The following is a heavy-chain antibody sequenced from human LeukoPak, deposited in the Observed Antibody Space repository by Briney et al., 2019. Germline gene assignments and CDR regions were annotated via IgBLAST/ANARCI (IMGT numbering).Heavy chain of an antibody. J-gene: IGHJ4*02. Sequence: QSGGSLRLSCAAPGFTFSSYAMSWVRQAPGKGLEWVSAISGSGGSTYYADSVKGRFTISRDNSKNTLYLKMNSLRAEDTAVYYCAREAVVRESYSGSYYDVYWGQGTLVTVSS. CDR3: AREAVVRESYSGSYYDVY. CDR1: GFTFSSYA. V-gene: IGHV3-23*01. D-gene: IGHD1-26*01. CDR2: ISGSGGST.